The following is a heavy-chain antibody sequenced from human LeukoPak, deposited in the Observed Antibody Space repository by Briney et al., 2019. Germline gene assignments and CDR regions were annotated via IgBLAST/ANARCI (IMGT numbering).Heavy chain of an antibody. V-gene: IGHV4-4*07. CDR2: IYTSGST. CDR3: ARKTYDSTGPTPYAHVFDV. CDR1: GGSLSSYY. J-gene: IGHJ3*01. Sequence: SETLSLTCTVSGGSLSSYYWSWIRQPAGKGLEWIGRIYTSGSTNYNPSLKSRATISVDQSKNQFSLNLSSVTAADTAVYYCARKTYDSTGPTPYAHVFDVWGQGTMVIVSS. D-gene: IGHD3-22*01.